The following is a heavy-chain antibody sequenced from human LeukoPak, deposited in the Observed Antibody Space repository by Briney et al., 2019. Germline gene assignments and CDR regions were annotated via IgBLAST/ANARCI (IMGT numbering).Heavy chain of an antibody. D-gene: IGHD6-13*01. V-gene: IGHV4-39*01. Sequence: PSETLSLTCTVSGGSISSSSYYWGWIRQPPGKGLEWIATPYYSGITYYNPSLKSRVAISADTSKNQFSLKLNSVTAADTAVYYCARRTAAETIDYWGQGTLVTVSS. CDR1: GGSISSSSYY. CDR2: PYYSGIT. CDR3: ARRTAAETIDY. J-gene: IGHJ4*02.